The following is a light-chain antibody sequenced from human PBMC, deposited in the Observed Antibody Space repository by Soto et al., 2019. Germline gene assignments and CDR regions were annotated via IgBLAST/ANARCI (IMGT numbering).Light chain of an antibody. Sequence: QSVLTQPASVSGSPGQSITISCTGTSSDVGSYNYVSWYQQHPGKAPKLMIYDVSNRPSGVSNRFSGSKSGNTASLTISGLQAEGEADYYCSSYTSSSTLYVFGTGTKV. J-gene: IGLJ1*01. CDR3: SSYTSSSTLYV. V-gene: IGLV2-14*01. CDR1: SSDVGSYNY. CDR2: DVS.